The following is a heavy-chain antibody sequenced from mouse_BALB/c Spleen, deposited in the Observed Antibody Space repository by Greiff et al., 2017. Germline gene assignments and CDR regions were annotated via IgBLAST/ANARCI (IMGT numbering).Heavy chain of an antibody. V-gene: IGHV5-17*02. J-gene: IGHJ2*01. CDR2: ISSGSSTI. D-gene: IGHD2-4*01. Sequence: EVQLVESGGGLVQPGGSRKLSCAASGFTFSSFGMHWVRQAPEKGLEWVAYISSGSSTIYYADTVKGRFTISRDNPKNTLFLQMTSLRSEDTAMYYCARRGDYPYYFDYWGQGTTLTVSS. CDR3: ARRGDYPYYFDY. CDR1: GFTFSSFG.